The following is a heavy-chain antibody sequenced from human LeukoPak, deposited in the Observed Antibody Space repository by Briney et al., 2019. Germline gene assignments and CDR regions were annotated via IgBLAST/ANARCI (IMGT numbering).Heavy chain of an antibody. D-gene: IGHD2-15*01. CDR3: ARELYCSGGSCYSGFDP. CDR1: GYTFTSYA. V-gene: IGHV1-3*01. J-gene: IGHJ5*02. CDR2: INAGNGNT. Sequence: GASVKVSCKASGYTFTSYAMHWVRQAPGQRLEWMGWINAGNGNTKYSQKFQGRVTITRDTSASTAYMELSSLRSEDTAVYCCARELYCSGGSCYSGFDPWGQGTLVTVSS.